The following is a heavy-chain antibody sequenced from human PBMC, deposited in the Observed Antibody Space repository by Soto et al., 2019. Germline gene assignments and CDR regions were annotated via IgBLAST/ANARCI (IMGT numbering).Heavy chain of an antibody. CDR3: ARASLVSYCTNGVCHGYYYYYGMDV. J-gene: IGHJ6*02. D-gene: IGHD2-8*01. Sequence: GGSLRLSCAASGFTFSDHYMDWVRQAPGKGLEWVGRTRNKANSYTTEYAASVKGRFTISRDDSKNSLYLQMNSLKTEDTAVYYCARASLVSYCTNGVCHGYYYYYGMDVWGQGTTVTVSS. CDR2: TRNKANSYTT. V-gene: IGHV3-72*01. CDR1: GFTFSDHY.